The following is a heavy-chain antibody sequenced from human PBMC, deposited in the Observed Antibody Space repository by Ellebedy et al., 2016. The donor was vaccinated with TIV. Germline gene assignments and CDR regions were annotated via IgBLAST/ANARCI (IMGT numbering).Heavy chain of an antibody. V-gene: IGHV3-11*06. CDR2: ISTSSSST. CDR3: ARVPLGTGTYY. J-gene: IGHJ4*02. D-gene: IGHD1-7*01. Sequence: GGSLRLXXAASGFTFSDYYMSWIRQAPGKGLEWISYISTSSSSTNYADSVKGRFTISRDNAKKSLYLQMNSLRVEDTAVYYCARVPLGTGTYYWGQGTLVTVSS. CDR1: GFTFSDYY.